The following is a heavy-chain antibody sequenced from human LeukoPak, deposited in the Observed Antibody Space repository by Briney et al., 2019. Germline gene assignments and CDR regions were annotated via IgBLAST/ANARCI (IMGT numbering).Heavy chain of an antibody. D-gene: IGHD3-10*01. V-gene: IGHV3-48*03. J-gene: IGHJ4*02. CDR1: GFTFDDYA. CDR3: ARGFDYYGSGSYYRDPYYFDY. Sequence: GGSLRLSCAASGFTFDDYAMHWVRQAPGKGLEWVSYISSSGSTIYYADSVKGRFTISRDNAKNSLYLQMNSLRAEDTAVYYCARGFDYYGSGSYYRDPYYFDYWGQGTLVTVSS. CDR2: ISSSGSTI.